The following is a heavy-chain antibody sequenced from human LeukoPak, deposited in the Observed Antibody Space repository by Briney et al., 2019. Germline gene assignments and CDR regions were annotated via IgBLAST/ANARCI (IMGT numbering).Heavy chain of an antibody. Sequence: PSETLSLTCNVSGVSVSDGRYYWTWIRQHPGKGLEWIGYKYYSGSAKYNPSLKSRLTISIDTSKNQFSLQLSSVTAADTATYYCATTYCSSISCLDVFNMWGQGTRVTVSS. V-gene: IGHV4-31*03. D-gene: IGHD2-2*01. CDR2: KYYSGSA. CDR1: GVSVSDGRYY. CDR3: ATTYCSSISCLDVFNM. J-gene: IGHJ3*02.